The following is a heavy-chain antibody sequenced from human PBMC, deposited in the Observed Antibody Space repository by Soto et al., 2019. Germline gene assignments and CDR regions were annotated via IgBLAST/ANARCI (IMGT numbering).Heavy chain of an antibody. CDR3: ARLEGNCSGGSCNYYYYYYMDV. Sequence: SETLSLTCTVSGGSISSGGYYWSWIRQHPGKGLEWIGYIYYSGSTYYNPSLKSRVTISVDTSKNQFSLKLSSVTAADTAVYYCARLEGNCSGGSCNYYYYYYMDVWGKGTTVTVSS. J-gene: IGHJ6*03. V-gene: IGHV4-31*03. CDR1: GGSISSGGYY. D-gene: IGHD2-15*01. CDR2: IYYSGST.